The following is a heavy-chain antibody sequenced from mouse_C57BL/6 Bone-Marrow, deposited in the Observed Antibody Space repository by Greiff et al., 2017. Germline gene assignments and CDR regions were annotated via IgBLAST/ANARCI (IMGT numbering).Heavy chain of an antibody. Sequence: QVQLQQPGAELVKPGASVKLSCKASGYTFTSYWMQWVKQRPGQGLEWIGEIDPSDSYTNYNQKFKGKATLTVDTSSSPAYMQLSGLTSEDSAVYYCARAGHCNYEDYAMDYWGQGTSVTVSS. CDR1: GYTFTSYW. V-gene: IGHV1-50*01. D-gene: IGHD2-1*01. CDR3: ARAGHCNYEDYAMDY. CDR2: IDPSDSYT. J-gene: IGHJ4*01.